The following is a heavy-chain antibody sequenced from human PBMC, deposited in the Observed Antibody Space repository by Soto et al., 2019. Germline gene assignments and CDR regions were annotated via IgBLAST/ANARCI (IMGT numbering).Heavy chain of an antibody. J-gene: IGHJ4*02. CDR1: GGSMISYY. CDR2: IYYAGST. Sequence: SETLSLTCTVSGGSMISYYWSWIRQPPGRGLEWIGFIYYAGSTKYNPSLNSRVTISVDTSKNQFSLTVTSVTAADTAVYYCARERGTTSFALPYIDYWGQGTLVTVSS. V-gene: IGHV4-59*12. CDR3: ARERGTTSFALPYIDY. D-gene: IGHD1-7*01.